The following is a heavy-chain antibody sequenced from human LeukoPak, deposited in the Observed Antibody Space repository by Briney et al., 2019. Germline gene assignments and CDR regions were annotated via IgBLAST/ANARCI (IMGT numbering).Heavy chain of an antibody. Sequence: SETLSLTCTVSGGSISSSSYYWGWIRQPSGKGVEWIGSIYYSGSTYYNPSLKSRVTISVDTSKNQFSLKLSSVTAADTAVYYCARGWLGYGPVRSWFDPWGQGTLVTVSS. D-gene: IGHD6-19*01. CDR2: IYYSGST. V-gene: IGHV4-39*07. J-gene: IGHJ5*02. CDR1: GGSISSSSYY. CDR3: ARGWLGYGPVRSWFDP.